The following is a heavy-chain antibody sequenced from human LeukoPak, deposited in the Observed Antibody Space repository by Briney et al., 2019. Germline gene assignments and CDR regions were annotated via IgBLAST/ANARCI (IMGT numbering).Heavy chain of an antibody. CDR3: ARVSFSPMKDYYYYYYMDV. J-gene: IGHJ6*03. Sequence: SETLSLTCAVYGVSFSGYYWSWIRQPPGKGLEWIGEINHSGSTNYNPSLKSRVTISIDTSKNQFSLKLSSVTAADTAVYYCARVSFSPMKDYYYYYYMDVWGKGTTVTISS. CDR2: INHSGST. CDR1: GVSFSGYY. D-gene: IGHD3-22*01. V-gene: IGHV4-34*01.